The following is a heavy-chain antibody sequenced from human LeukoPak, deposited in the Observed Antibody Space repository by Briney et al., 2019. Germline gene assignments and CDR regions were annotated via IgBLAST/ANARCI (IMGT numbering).Heavy chain of an antibody. CDR3: ARHEVAWKVFDY. Sequence: SETLSLTCTVSGGSISSSSFYWGWIRPPPGKGLEWIGSIYYSGSTYYNPSLKSRVTISVDTSKNQFSLKLSSVTAADTAVYYCARHEVAWKVFDYWGQGTLVTVSS. D-gene: IGHD1-1*01. V-gene: IGHV4-39*01. CDR1: GGSISSSSFY. CDR2: IYYSGST. J-gene: IGHJ4*02.